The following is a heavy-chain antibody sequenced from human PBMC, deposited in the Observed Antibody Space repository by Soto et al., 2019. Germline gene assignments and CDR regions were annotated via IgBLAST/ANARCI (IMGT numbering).Heavy chain of an antibody. Sequence: QITLKESGPTLVKPTQTLTLTCTFSGFSLSTSGVGVGWIRQPPGKALEWLALIYLDDDKRYSPSLKSRLTITKDTSKNQVVLTMTNMDPVDTATYYCPHSTGYGDYIGYWGQGTLVTVSS. J-gene: IGHJ4*02. CDR2: IYLDDDK. D-gene: IGHD4-17*01. CDR3: PHSTGYGDYIGY. V-gene: IGHV2-5*02. CDR1: GFSLSTSGVG.